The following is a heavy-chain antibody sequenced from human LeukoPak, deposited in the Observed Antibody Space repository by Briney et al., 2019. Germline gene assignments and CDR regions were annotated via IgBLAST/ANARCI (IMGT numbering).Heavy chain of an antibody. J-gene: IGHJ5*02. V-gene: IGHV3-48*03. D-gene: IGHD3-16*01. Sequence: PGGSLRLSCAASGFTFSSYEMNWVRQAPGKGLEWVSYISSSGSTIYYADSVKGRFTISRDNAKNSLYLQMNSLRAEDTAVYYCARVRPYDWFDPWGQGTLVTVS. CDR2: ISSSGSTI. CDR3: ARVRPYDWFDP. CDR1: GFTFSSYE.